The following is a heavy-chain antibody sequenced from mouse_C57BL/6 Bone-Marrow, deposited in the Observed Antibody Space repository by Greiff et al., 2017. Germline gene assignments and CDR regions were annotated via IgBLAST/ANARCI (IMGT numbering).Heavy chain of an antibody. CDR3: AREGLGKAWFAY. CDR1: GYAFSSSW. J-gene: IGHJ3*01. D-gene: IGHD4-1*01. CDR2: MYPGDGDT. Sequence: VQLQQSGPELVKPGASVKISCKASGYAFSSSWMNWVKQRPGKGLEWIGRMYPGDGDTNYNGKFKGKATLTADKSSSTAYMQLSSLTSEDSAVYVCAREGLGKAWFAYWGQGTLVTVSA. V-gene: IGHV1-82*01.